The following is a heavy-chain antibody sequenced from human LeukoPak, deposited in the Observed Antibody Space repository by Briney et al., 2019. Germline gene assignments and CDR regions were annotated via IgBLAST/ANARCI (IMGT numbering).Heavy chain of an antibody. CDR2: ISGYNGDT. D-gene: IGHD6-19*01. J-gene: IGHJ4*02. V-gene: IGHV1-18*01. CDR1: GHSFTHHG. CDR3: ARDPTNTSGRYAYFDY. Sequence: ASVKVSCKTFGHSFTHHGFSWVRQAPGQGLEWMGWISGYNGDTQYAQNFQGRVTLTSDTSTSTVYMELRSLRSDDTAVYYCARDPTNTSGRYAYFDYWGQGALVTVSS.